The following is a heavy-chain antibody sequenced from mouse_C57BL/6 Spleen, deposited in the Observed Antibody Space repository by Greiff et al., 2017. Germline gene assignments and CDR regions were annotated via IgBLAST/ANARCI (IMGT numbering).Heavy chain of an antibody. V-gene: IGHV1-64*01. CDR1: GYTFTSYW. J-gene: IGHJ2*01. CDR2: IHPNSGST. CDR3: ARRGSSYLWYFDY. D-gene: IGHD1-1*01. Sequence: QVQLQQPGAELVKPGASVKLSCKASGYTFTSYWMHWVKQRPGQGLEWIGMIHPNSGSTNYNEKFKSKATLTVDKSSSTAYMQLSSLTSEDSAVYYCARRGSSYLWYFDYWGQGTTLTVSS.